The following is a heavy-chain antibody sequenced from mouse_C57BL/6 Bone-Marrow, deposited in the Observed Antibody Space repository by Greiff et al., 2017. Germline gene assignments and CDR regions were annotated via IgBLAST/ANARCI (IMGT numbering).Heavy chain of an antibody. D-gene: IGHD1-1*01. V-gene: IGHV5-6*02. Sequence: EVKLVESGGDLVKPGGSLKLSCAASGFTFSSYGMSWVRQTPDKRLEWVATISSGGSYTYYPDSVKGRFTISRDNAKNTLYLQMSSLKSEDTAMYYCARHENYGSSYPFDYWGQGTTLTVSS. CDR1: GFTFSSYG. CDR2: ISSGGSYT. J-gene: IGHJ2*01. CDR3: ARHENYGSSYPFDY.